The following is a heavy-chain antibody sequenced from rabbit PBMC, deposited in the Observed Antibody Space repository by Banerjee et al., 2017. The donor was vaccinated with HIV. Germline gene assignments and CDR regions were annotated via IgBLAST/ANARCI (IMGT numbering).Heavy chain of an antibody. Sequence: QEQLEESGGDLVKPEGSLTLTCTASGFSFSSTYWIWWVRQAPGKGLEWIASIDTSSTNTWYASWAKGRFTISKTSSTTVTLQMTSLTAADTATYFCARETYAGYAGYWGQGTLVTVS. CDR3: ARETYAGYAGY. J-gene: IGHJ6*01. V-gene: IGHV1S45*01. CDR2: IDTSSTNT. CDR1: GFSFSSTYW. D-gene: IGHD7-1*01.